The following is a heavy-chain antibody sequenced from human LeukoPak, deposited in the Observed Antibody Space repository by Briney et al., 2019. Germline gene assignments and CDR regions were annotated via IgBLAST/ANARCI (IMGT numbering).Heavy chain of an antibody. CDR2: ISGSGGRT. CDR3: ATYRQVLLPFES. V-gene: IGHV3-23*01. Sequence: GGSLRLSCAASGFTFSSYWMSWVRQAPGKGLEWVSGISGSGGRTYYADSVKGRFTISRDNSKSTLSLQMNSLRAEDTAIYYCATYRQVLLPFESWGQGTLVTVSS. J-gene: IGHJ4*02. CDR1: GFTFSSYW. D-gene: IGHD2-8*02.